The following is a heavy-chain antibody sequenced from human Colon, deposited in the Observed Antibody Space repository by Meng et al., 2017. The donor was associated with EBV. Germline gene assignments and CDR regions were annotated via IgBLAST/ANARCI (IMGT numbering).Heavy chain of an antibody. V-gene: IGHV4-30-2*01. CDR1: GDSISSGDYS. CDR2: IYHGGTT. Sequence: QESDSGLVHPSPPLSLTCPVSGDSISSGDYSWSWIRQPPGQGLEWIGYIYHGGTTYNTSLKSRVTISVDNSKNQFSLRMTSVTAADTAVYYCARGPYCGGDCYWFDPWGQGTLVTVSS. J-gene: IGHJ5*02. CDR3: ARGPYCGGDCYWFDP. D-gene: IGHD2-21*02.